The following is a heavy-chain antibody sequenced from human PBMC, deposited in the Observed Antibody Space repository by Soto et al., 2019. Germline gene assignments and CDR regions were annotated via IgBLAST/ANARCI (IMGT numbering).Heavy chain of an antibody. CDR2: ISGSTSGT. V-gene: IGHV3-23*01. D-gene: IGHD6-13*01. CDR3: AKDPEYSSSWSRWFDP. J-gene: IGHJ5*02. CDR1: GFAFSSYA. Sequence: PGGSLRLSCAASGFAFSSYAMSWVRQAPGKGLEWVSSISGSTSGTYYADAVKGRFTISRDNSNNTLYLQMNSLSAEDTAVYYCAKDPEYSSSWSRWFDPWGQGTLVTVSS.